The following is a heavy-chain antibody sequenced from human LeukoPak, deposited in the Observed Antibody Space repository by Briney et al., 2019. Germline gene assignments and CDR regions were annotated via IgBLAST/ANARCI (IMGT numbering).Heavy chain of an antibody. J-gene: IGHJ2*01. CDR1: GGTFSSYA. D-gene: IGHD4-17*01. CDR2: IIPILGIA. V-gene: IGHV1-69*04. Sequence: SVKVSCKASGGTFSSYAISWVRQAPGQGLEWMGRIIPILGIANYAQKFQGRVTITADKSTSTAYMELSSLRSEDTAVYYCARDRYGDYSGWYFDLWGRGTLVTVSS. CDR3: ARDRYGDYSGWYFDL.